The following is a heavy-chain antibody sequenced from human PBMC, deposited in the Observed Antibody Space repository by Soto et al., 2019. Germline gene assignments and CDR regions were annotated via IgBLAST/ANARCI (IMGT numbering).Heavy chain of an antibody. CDR3: AGPRGEQQLVRNGMDV. CDR1: GGTFSSYA. Sequence: ASVKVSCKASGGTFSSYAISWVRQAPGQGLEWMGGIIPIFGTANYAQKFQGRVTITADESTSTAYMELSSLRSEDTAVYYCAGPRGEQQLVRNGMDVWGQGTTVTVSS. CDR2: IIPIFGTA. V-gene: IGHV1-69*13. D-gene: IGHD6-13*01. J-gene: IGHJ6*02.